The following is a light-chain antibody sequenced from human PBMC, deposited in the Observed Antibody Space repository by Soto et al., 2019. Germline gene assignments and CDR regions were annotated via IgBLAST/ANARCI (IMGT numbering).Light chain of an antibody. V-gene: IGKV2-30*02. CDR2: KVS. CDR1: QSLVHSDGNTY. CDR3: MHGIHWPGT. J-gene: IGKJ1*01. Sequence: DVVMSQSPLSLPVTLGQPASISCRSSQSLVHSDGNTYLNWFQQRPGQSPRRLIYKVSSRDSGVPDRLSGSVSGTDFTLKISRVEAEDVGVYYCMHGIHWPGTFGQGTKVEIK.